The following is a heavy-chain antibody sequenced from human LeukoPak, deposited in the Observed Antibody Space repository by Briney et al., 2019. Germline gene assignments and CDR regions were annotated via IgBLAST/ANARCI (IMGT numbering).Heavy chain of an antibody. Sequence: GGSLRLSCAASGFTFSSYATSWVRQAPGKGLEWVSAISGSGGSTYYADSVKGRFTISRDNSKNTLYLQMNSLRAEDTAVYYCAGRFLEWSPSYYYYYMDVWGKGTTVTVSS. CDR2: ISGSGGST. J-gene: IGHJ6*03. D-gene: IGHD3-3*01. V-gene: IGHV3-23*01. CDR3: AGRFLEWSPSYYYYYMDV. CDR1: GFTFSSYA.